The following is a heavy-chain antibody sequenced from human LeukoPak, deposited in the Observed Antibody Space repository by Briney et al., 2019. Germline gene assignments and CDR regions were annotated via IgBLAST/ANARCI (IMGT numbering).Heavy chain of an antibody. J-gene: IGHJ6*03. CDR1: GFTFSSYW. Sequence: PGGSLRLSCAASGFTFSSYWMSWVRQAPGKGLEWVANIKQDGSEKYYVDSVKGRFTISRDNAKNSLYLQMNSLTADDTAVYYCARGGLPTFLGVGQPSENFHYYMDVWGKGTTVTVSS. CDR2: IKQDGSEK. CDR3: ARGGLPTFLGVGQPSENFHYYMDV. D-gene: IGHD3-3*01. V-gene: IGHV3-7*01.